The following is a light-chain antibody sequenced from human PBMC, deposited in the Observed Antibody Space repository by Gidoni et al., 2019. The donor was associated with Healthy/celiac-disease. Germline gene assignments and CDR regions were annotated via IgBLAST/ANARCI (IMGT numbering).Light chain of an antibody. CDR1: QDISNS. CDR2: DAS. CDR3: QQYDNLFT. J-gene: IGKJ3*01. V-gene: IGKV1-33*01. Sequence: DIQMTQSPSSLSASVGDRVTITCQASQDISNSLNWYQQKPGKAPKLLIYDASNLETGVPSRFSGSGSGTDFTVTISSLQPEDIATYYCQQYDNLFTFGPGTKVDIK.